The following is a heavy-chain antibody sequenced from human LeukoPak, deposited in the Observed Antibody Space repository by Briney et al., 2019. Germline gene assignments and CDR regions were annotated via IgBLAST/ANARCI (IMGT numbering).Heavy chain of an antibody. CDR3: ARVVPAAECPGWFDP. V-gene: IGHV4-59*01. CDR2: IYYSGST. Sequence: SETLSLTCTVSGGSISSYYWSWIRQPPGKGLEWIGYIYYSGSTNYNPSLKSRVAISVDTSKSQFSLKLNSVTAADTAVYYCARVVPAAECPGWFDPWGQGTLVTVSS. D-gene: IGHD2-2*01. CDR1: GGSISSYY. J-gene: IGHJ5*02.